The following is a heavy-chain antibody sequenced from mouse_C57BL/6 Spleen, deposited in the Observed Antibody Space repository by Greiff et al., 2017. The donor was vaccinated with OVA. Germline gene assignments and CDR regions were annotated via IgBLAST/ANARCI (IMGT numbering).Heavy chain of an antibody. CDR1: GYTFTAYY. Sequence: LQQSGAELVRPGASVKLSCKASGYTFTAYYINWVKQRPGQGLEWIARIYPGSGNTYYNEKFKGKATLTAEKSSSTAYMQLSSLTSEDSAVYFCARGRDYFDYWGQGTTLTVSS. V-gene: IGHV1-76*01. J-gene: IGHJ2*01. CDR2: IYPGSGNT. CDR3: ARGRDYFDY.